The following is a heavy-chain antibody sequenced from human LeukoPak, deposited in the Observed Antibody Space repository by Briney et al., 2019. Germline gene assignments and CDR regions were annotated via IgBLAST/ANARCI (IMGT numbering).Heavy chain of an antibody. J-gene: IGHJ4*02. V-gene: IGHV3-23*01. CDR1: GFTFSSYA. D-gene: IGHD2/OR15-2a*01. CDR3: AKQTWGTTAFDY. Sequence: GGSLRLSCTASGFTFSSYAMSWVRQAPGKGLEWVSAISGSGGSTYYADSVKGRFTISRDNSKNTLYLHMNSLRAEDTAAYYCAKQTWGTTAFDYWGQGTLVTVSS. CDR2: ISGSGGST.